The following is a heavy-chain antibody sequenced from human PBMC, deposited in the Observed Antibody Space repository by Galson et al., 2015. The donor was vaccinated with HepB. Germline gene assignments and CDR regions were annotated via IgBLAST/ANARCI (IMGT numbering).Heavy chain of an antibody. V-gene: IGHV7-4-1*02. CDR2: INTETGNP. J-gene: IGHJ5*02. Sequence: SVKVSCKASGYTFTTYAINWVRQAPGQGLEWMGWINTETGNPTYAQDFTGRFVFSLDTSVSTTYLQISSLKTEDTAVYYCARRDGNNWFDPWGQGTLVTVSS. CDR3: ARRDGNNWFDP. CDR1: GYTFTTYA. D-gene: IGHD5-24*01.